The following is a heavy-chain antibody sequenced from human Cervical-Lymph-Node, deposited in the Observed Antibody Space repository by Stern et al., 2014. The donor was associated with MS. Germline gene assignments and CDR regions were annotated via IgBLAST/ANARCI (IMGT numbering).Heavy chain of an antibody. V-gene: IGHV1-58*01. CDR2: VGWRSGYT. CDR1: GFTLSQWA. Sequence: QLVQSGPEVKKPGTSVEVSCKASGFTLSQWAVQLLRHARGHRLWWIGCVGWRSGYTSYTPTFLEMVSITRDKFTRSDYLELGSLTSEYTAIYYCASERYTYYDDQRPPGGFDPWGQGTLVTVPP. J-gene: IGHJ5*02. D-gene: IGHD3-3*01. CDR3: ASERYTYYDDQRPPGGFDP.